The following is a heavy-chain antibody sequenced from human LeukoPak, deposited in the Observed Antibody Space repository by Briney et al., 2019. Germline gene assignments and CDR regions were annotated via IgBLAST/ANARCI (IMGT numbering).Heavy chain of an antibody. J-gene: IGHJ4*02. V-gene: IGHV3-30-3*01. CDR2: ISYDGSNK. D-gene: IGHD1-20*01. Sequence: GGSLRLSCAASGFTFSSYAMHWVRQAPDKGLEWVAVISYDGSNKYYADSVKGRFTISRDNSKNTLYLQMNSLRAEDTAVYYCARLYNWNYFDYWGQGTLVTVSS. CDR1: GFTFSSYA. CDR3: ARLYNWNYFDY.